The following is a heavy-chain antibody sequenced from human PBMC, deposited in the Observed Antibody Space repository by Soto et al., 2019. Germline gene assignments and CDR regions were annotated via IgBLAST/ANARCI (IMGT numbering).Heavy chain of an antibody. CDR1: GYSFTSYW. CDR3: ARSGYCSGGSCFSASFDI. V-gene: IGHV5-51*01. Sequence: GESLKISCKGSGYSFTSYWIGWVRQMPGKGLEWMGIIYPGDSDARYSPSFQGQVTISADKSISTAYLQWSSLKASDTAMYYFARSGYCSGGSCFSASFDIWGQGTMVTVSS. J-gene: IGHJ3*02. D-gene: IGHD2-15*01. CDR2: IYPGDSDA.